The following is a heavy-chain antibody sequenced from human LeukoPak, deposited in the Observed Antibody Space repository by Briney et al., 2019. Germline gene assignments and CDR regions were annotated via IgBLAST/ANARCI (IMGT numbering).Heavy chain of an antibody. CDR1: GGSISSYY. CDR2: IYTIGSA. J-gene: IGHJ4*02. D-gene: IGHD3-3*01. Sequence: PSETLSLTCTVSGGSISSYYWSWIRQPAGKGRECRWRIYTIGSANYNPSLKRRVALPVDTSKNRFALKLSSVTAADTAVYYCARGRAGFGYWGQGTLVTVSS. CDR3: ARGRAGFGY. V-gene: IGHV4-4*07.